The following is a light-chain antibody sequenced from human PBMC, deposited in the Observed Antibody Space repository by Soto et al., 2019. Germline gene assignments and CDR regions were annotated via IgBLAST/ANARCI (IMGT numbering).Light chain of an antibody. CDR3: CSLTNGATWV. CDR2: EAS. Sequence: QSVLTQPASVSGSPGQSITISGTGTNSDVGSHNFVSWYQQYPGKAPKLLIYEASKRPSGLSNRFSGSKSGNTASLTISGLQAEDEADYYCCSLTNGATWVFGGGTKVTVL. CDR1: NSDVGSHNF. J-gene: IGLJ3*02. V-gene: IGLV2-23*01.